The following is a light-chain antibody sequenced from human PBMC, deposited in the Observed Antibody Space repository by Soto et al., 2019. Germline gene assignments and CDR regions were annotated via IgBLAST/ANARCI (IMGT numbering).Light chain of an antibody. V-gene: IGKV1-33*01. J-gene: IGKJ2*01. CDR1: RHIIRF. CDR3: LQYHHRPYT. CDR2: DGS. Sequence: DIQMTQSPSSLSASVGDRVSITCQASRHIIRFINWFQQKPGKAPRLLIYDGSILESGVPSRFNGSGSETHFTLSINSLQPEDTATYFCLQYHHRPYTFGQGTKVDIK.